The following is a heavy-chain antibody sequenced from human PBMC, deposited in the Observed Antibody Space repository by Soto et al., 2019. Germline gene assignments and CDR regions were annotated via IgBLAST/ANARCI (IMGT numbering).Heavy chain of an antibody. CDR3: ARLSRSMASLDY. D-gene: IGHD3-10*01. V-gene: IGHV1-3*01. CDR1: GYTFTSYA. J-gene: IGHJ4*02. Sequence: ASVKVSCKASGYTFTSYAMNWVRQAPGQRLEWMGWINAGNGNTKYSQKFQGRVTITRDTSASTAYMELSSLRSEDTAVYYCARLSRSMASLDYWGQGTLVTVSS. CDR2: INAGNGNT.